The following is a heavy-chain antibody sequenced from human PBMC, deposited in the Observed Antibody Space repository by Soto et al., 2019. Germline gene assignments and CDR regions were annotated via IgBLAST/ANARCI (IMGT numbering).Heavy chain of an antibody. J-gene: IGHJ6*02. CDR1: GGSISSYY. CDR3: ARDQGGDSSGWFPSVRYYGMDV. V-gene: IGHV4-59*01. Sequence: QVQLQESGPGLVKPSETLSLTCTVSGGSISSYYWSWIRQPPGKGLEWIGYIYYSGSTNYNPSLKSRVTISVDTSKNQFSLKRSSVTAADTAVYYCARDQGGDSSGWFPSVRYYGMDVWGQGTTVTVSS. CDR2: IYYSGST. D-gene: IGHD6-19*01.